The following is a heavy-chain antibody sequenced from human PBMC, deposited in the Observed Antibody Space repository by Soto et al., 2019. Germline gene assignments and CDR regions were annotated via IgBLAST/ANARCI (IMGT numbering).Heavy chain of an antibody. CDR2: IYYSGST. V-gene: IGHV4-30-4*01. J-gene: IGHJ5*02. Sequence: SETLSLTCTVSGGSISSGDYYWSWIRQPPGKGLEWIGYIYYSGSTYYNPSLKSRVSISVDTSKNQFSLKLSSVTAADTAVYYCARAELRFLEWSYSGPTWFDPWGQGTLVTVSS. D-gene: IGHD3-3*01. CDR3: ARAELRFLEWSYSGPTWFDP. CDR1: GGSISSGDYY.